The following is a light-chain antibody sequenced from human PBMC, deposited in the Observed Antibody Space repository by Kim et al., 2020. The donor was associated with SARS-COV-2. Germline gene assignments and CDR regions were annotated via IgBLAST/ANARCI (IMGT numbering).Light chain of an antibody. Sequence: ASVGDRVTITCRASQYITRRLAWYQQKPGKAPKVLISKASTLESGVPSTFSGSGSGTDFTLTISSLQPDDFATYYCQQYDTYPGTFGQGTKVDIK. V-gene: IGKV1-5*03. CDR3: QQYDTYPGT. J-gene: IGKJ1*01. CDR2: KAS. CDR1: QYITRR.